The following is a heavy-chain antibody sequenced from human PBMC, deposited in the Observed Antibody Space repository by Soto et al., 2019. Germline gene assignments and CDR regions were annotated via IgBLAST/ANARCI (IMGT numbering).Heavy chain of an antibody. CDR3: ASAYYDFWSGYDYYYYYGMDV. CDR1: GYTFTSYG. J-gene: IGHJ6*02. D-gene: IGHD3-3*01. Sequence: ASVKVSCKASGYTFTSYGINWVRQATGQGLEWMGWMNPNSGNTGYAQKFQGRVTMTRNTSISTAYMELSSLRSEDTAVYYCASAYYDFWSGYDYYYYYGMDVWGQGTTVNVSS. V-gene: IGHV1-8*01. CDR2: MNPNSGNT.